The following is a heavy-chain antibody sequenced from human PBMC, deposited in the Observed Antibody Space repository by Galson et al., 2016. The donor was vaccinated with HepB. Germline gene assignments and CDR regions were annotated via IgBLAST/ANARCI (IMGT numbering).Heavy chain of an antibody. V-gene: IGHV3-53*01. CDR2: IYSGGST. Sequence: SLRLSCAASGFTVNSKYMNWVRQAPGKGLEWVSVIYSGGSTYYADSVKGRFTISRDNSKYTLYLQMNSLRAEDTAMYYCAREDSSSGAIDFWGQGTMVTVSS. J-gene: IGHJ3*01. D-gene: IGHD6-6*01. CDR3: AREDSSSGAIDF. CDR1: GFTVNSKY.